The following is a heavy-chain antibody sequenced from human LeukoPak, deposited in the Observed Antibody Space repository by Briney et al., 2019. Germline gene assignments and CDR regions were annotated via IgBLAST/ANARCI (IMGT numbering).Heavy chain of an antibody. CDR1: GGSISSYY. J-gene: IGHJ5*02. CDR2: IYYSGST. Sequence: SETLSLTCTVSGGSISSYYWSWIRQPPGKGLEWIGYIYYSGSTNYNPSLKSRVTISVDTSKNQFSLKLSSVTAADTAVYYCARTTAMVTRYWFDPWGQGTLVTVSS. V-gene: IGHV4-59*12. CDR3: ARTTAMVTRYWFDP. D-gene: IGHD5-18*01.